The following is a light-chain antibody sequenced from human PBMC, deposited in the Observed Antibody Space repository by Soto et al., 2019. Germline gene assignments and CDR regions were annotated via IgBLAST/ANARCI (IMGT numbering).Light chain of an antibody. CDR2: GAS. J-gene: IGKJ3*01. V-gene: IGKV3-20*01. CDR3: QQYGRLPSGFA. CDR1: QTVTSNR. Sequence: EMGLTQSPGTLSLSPGERATLSCRASQTVTSNRLAWYHQKPGQAPRLLIYGASRRATGIPDRFSGSGYGTDFTLTISRLEPEDFAVYYCQQYGRLPSGFAFGPGTTLD.